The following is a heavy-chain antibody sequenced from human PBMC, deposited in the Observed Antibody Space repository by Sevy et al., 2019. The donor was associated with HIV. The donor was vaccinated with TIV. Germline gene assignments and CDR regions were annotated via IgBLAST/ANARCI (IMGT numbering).Heavy chain of an antibody. V-gene: IGHV4-39*01. CDR3: ARHFTLVRGFDY. Sequence: SETLSLTCTVSGGSISSSSFYWDWIRQPPGKGLEWIGSLYYGGSTYYNPSLKSRVTISVDTSKNQLSLKLNSVTATDTAIYYCARHFTLVRGFDYWGQGTLVTVSS. D-gene: IGHD3-10*01. CDR1: GGSISSSSFY. J-gene: IGHJ4*02. CDR2: LYYGGST.